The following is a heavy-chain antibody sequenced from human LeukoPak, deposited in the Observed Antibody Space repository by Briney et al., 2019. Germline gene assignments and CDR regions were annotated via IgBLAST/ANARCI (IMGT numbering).Heavy chain of an antibody. J-gene: IGHJ4*02. CDR3: AREWFGESLYYFDY. CDR1: GGSISSYY. CDR2: IYTSGST. Sequence: SETLSLTCTVSGGSISSYYWSWIRQPPGKGLEWIGYIYTSGSTNYNPSLKSRVTISVDTSKNQFSLKLSSVTAADTAVYYCAREWFGESLYYFDYWGQGTLVTVSS. D-gene: IGHD3-10*01. V-gene: IGHV4-4*09.